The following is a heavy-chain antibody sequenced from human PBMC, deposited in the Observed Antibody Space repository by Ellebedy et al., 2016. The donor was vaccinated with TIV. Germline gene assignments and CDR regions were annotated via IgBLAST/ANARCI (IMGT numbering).Heavy chain of an antibody. V-gene: IGHV3-21*01. CDR2: ISSSSTYI. Sequence: GGSLRLSCAASGFTFSSYAMNWVRQAPGKGLEWVSSISSSSTYIYYADSVRGRFTISRDNAKNSLYLQMNSLRAEDTAVYYCARDGDDTVTTKGVGYWGQGTLVTVSP. D-gene: IGHD4-17*01. CDR3: ARDGDDTVTTKGVGY. CDR1: GFTFSSYA. J-gene: IGHJ4*02.